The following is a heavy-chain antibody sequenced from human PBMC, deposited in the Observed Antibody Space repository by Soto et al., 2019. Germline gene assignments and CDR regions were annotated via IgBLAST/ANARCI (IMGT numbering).Heavy chain of an antibody. V-gene: IGHV3-7*03. CDR3: AKDLSSRWYVDGVDV. J-gene: IGHJ6*02. Sequence: DVQLAESGGGLVQTGGSLRLSCAASGFTLNNYWMSWVRQAPGEGLEWVATIKQDGTDKRYVDSVKGRFTLSRDNAKNSLYRQMNGQRAEDTAVYYCAKDLSSRWYVDGVDVWGQGTTVTVSS. CDR1: GFTLNNYW. D-gene: IGHD6-13*01. CDR2: IKQDGTDK.